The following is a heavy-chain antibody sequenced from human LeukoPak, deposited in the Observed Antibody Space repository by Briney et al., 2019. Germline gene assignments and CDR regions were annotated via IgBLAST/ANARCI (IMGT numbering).Heavy chain of an antibody. Sequence: GGSLRLSCAASGFTFDDFAMHWVRQARGKGLKGVSLISWDGGSTYYADSVKGRFTISRDNSKNSLYLQMNSLRAEDTALYYCAKDIDEDSGYGMGYWGQGTLVTVSS. J-gene: IGHJ4*02. CDR3: AKDIDEDSGYGMGY. CDR1: GFTFDDFA. CDR2: ISWDGGST. V-gene: IGHV3-43D*03. D-gene: IGHD5-12*01.